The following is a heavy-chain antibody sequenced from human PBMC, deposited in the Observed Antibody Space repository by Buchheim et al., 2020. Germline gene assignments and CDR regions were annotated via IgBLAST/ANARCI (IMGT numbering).Heavy chain of an antibody. Sequence: QLQLQESGPGLVKPSETLSLTYTVSGGSISSSSYYWGWIRQPPGKGLEWIGYIYYSGSTYYNPSLKSRVTISVDTSKNQFSLKLSSVTAADTAVYYCARDRGPHYYGSGSPGGMDVWGQGTT. J-gene: IGHJ6*02. D-gene: IGHD3-10*01. CDR2: IYYSGST. CDR3: ARDRGPHYYGSGSPGGMDV. CDR1: GGSISSSSYY. V-gene: IGHV4-39*07.